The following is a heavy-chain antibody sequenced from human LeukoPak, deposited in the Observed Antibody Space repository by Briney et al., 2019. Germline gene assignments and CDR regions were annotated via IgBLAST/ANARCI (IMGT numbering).Heavy chain of an antibody. CDR2: VHSSGRT. J-gene: IGHJ4*01. CDR1: GGSINNFY. D-gene: IGHD2-8*02. Sequence: SETLSLTCTVSGGSINNFYWSWIRQSPGKGLEWIGYVHSSGRTDYNPSLRSRVSMSADTSKRQLSLRLTSVTAADTAVYFCARHDEECPGEYCFLLSFDYWGPGSLVTVSS. CDR3: ARHDEECPGEYCFLLSFDY. V-gene: IGHV4-59*08.